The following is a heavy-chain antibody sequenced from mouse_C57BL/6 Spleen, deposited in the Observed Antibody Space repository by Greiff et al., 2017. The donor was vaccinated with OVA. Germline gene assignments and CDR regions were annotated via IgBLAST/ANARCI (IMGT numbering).Heavy chain of an antibody. CDR1: GFTFSDYY. D-gene: IGHD1-1*01. J-gene: IGHJ1*03. Sequence: EVKLMESGGGLVQPGGSLKLSCAASGFTFSDYYMYWVRQTPEKRLEWVAYISNGGGSTYYPDTVKGRFTISRDNAKNTLYLQMSRLKSEDTAMYYCAVRYYGSSYDWYFDVWGTGTTVTVSS. V-gene: IGHV5-12*01. CDR3: AVRYYGSSYDWYFDV. CDR2: ISNGGGST.